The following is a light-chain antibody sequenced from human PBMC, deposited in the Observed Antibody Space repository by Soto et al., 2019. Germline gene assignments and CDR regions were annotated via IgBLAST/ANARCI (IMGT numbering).Light chain of an antibody. V-gene: IGKV3-20*01. J-gene: IGKJ3*01. CDR2: GAS. CDR3: QQYGGSLFT. Sequence: EIVLTQSPGTLSLSPGERATLSCRASQSVSSSYLAWYQQKPGQAPRLLIYGASSRATGIPDRFSGSGSGTDFTLTISRLEPEDFAVDFCQQYGGSLFTFGPGTKVDIK. CDR1: QSVSSSY.